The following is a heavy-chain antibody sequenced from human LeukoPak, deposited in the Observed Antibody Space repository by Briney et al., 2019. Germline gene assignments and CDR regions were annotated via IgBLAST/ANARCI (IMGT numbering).Heavy chain of an antibody. Sequence: SETLSLTCAVYGGSFSGYYWSWIRQPPGKGLEWIGEINHSGSTNYNPSLKSRVTISVDTSKNQFSLKLSSVTAADTAVYYCARSVDYWGQGTLVAVSS. J-gene: IGHJ4*02. CDR2: INHSGST. V-gene: IGHV4-34*01. CDR3: ARSVDY. CDR1: GGSFSGYY.